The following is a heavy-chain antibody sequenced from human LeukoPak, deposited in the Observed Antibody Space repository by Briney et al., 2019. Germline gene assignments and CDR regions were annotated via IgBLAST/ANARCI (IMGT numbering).Heavy chain of an antibody. D-gene: IGHD3-10*01. J-gene: IGHJ3*02. V-gene: IGHV3-53*04. CDR1: WFTHSCLH. Sequence: GGSLRLSYSASWFTHSCLHKSCVRQAPGKGLEWVSVINSGGSTYYADSVKGRFTISRHNSKNTLYLQMHSLRAEDTAVYYCASEKPSFYSYSRFEELLEEGIATMCDDAFDIWGQGTMVTVSS. CDR2: INSGGST. CDR3: ASEKPSFYSYSRFEELLEEGIATMCDDAFDI.